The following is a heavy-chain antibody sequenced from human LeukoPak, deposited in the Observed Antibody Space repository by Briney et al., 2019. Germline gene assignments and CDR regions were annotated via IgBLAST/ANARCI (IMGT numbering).Heavy chain of an antibody. D-gene: IGHD4-17*01. V-gene: IGHV4-59*11. Sequence: PSETLSLTCAVSDDSFSSHNWTWIRQPPGKGLEWIGYISYIGSTNYNPSLKSRVTISIDTSKNQFSLKLSSVTAADTAVYYFARDLVTVTKGFDIWGQGTMVSVSS. CDR2: ISYIGST. CDR3: ARDLVTVTKGFDI. J-gene: IGHJ3*02. CDR1: DDSFSSHN.